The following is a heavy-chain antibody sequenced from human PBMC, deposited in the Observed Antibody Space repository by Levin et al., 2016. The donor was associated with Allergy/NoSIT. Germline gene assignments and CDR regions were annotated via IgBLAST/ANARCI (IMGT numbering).Heavy chain of an antibody. V-gene: IGHV3-23*01. CDR2: ISGSGGST. J-gene: IGHJ3*02. D-gene: IGHD3-9*01. Sequence: WIRQPPGKGLEWVSAISGSGGSTYYADSVKGRFTISRDNSKNTLYLQMNSLRAEDTAVYYCAKDIPAPGADWLSHTGAFDIWGQGTMVTVSS. CDR3: AKDIPAPGADWLSHTGAFDI.